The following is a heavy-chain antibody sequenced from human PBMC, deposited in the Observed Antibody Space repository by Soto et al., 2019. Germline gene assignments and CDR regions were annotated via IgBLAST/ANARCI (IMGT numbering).Heavy chain of an antibody. V-gene: IGHV3-30-3*01. D-gene: IGHD3-16*01. Sequence: QVQLVESGGGVVQPGRSLRLSCAASGFTFSSYAMHWVRQAPGKGLEWVAVISYDGSNKYYADSVKGRFTISRDNSKNTLYLQMNSLRAEDTAVYYCARDWDYFDYWGRGTLVTVSS. CDR3: ARDWDYFDY. CDR1: GFTFSSYA. J-gene: IGHJ4*02. CDR2: ISYDGSNK.